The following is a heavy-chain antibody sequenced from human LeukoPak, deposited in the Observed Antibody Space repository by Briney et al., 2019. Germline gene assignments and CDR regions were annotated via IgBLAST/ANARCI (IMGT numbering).Heavy chain of an antibody. J-gene: IGHJ4*02. Sequence: PSETLSLTCDVSGYSISNDYYWGWIRPPPGKGLEWIGSIYHTGSSYYNPSLKSRVAISVDTSKNELFLKMRSVTAADTAVYYCARGGIAVAVYFDFWGRGTLVTVSS. CDR3: ARGGIAVAVYFDF. V-gene: IGHV4-38-2*01. CDR1: GYSISNDYY. D-gene: IGHD6-19*01. CDR2: IYHTGSS.